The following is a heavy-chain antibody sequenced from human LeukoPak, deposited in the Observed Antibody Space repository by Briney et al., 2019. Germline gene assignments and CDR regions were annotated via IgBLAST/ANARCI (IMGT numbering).Heavy chain of an antibody. CDR2: ISQDGRTK. CDR1: GFTFTTYY. J-gene: IGHJ4*02. CDR3: ARENWSNDY. Sequence: PGGSLRLSCAASGFTFTTYYVTWVRQAPGKGLEWLANISQDGRTKYYADSVEGRFAISRDNAINSVFLQMNSVRAEDTAVYYCARENWSNDYWGQGTLVTVSS. V-gene: IGHV3-7*01. D-gene: IGHD1-1*01.